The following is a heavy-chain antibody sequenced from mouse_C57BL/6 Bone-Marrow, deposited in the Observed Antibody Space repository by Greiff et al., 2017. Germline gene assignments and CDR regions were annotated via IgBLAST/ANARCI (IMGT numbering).Heavy chain of an antibody. J-gene: IGHJ3*01. V-gene: IGHV5-4*01. CDR1: GFTFSSYA. Sequence: EVKLMESGGGLVKPGGSLKLSCAASGFTFSSYAMSWVRQTPEKRLEWVATISDGGSYTYYPDNVKGRFTISRDNAKNNLYLQMSHLKSEDTAMYYCAREASWFAYWGQGTLVTVSA. CDR2: ISDGGSYT. CDR3: AREASWFAY.